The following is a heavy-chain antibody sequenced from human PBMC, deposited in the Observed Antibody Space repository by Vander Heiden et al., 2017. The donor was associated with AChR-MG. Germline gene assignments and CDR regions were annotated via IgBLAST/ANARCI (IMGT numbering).Heavy chain of an antibody. V-gene: IGHV3-23*01. CDR2: ISSSGGDT. CDR1: GFSFSSYA. J-gene: IGHJ4*02. Sequence: EVQLLESGGGLVQPGGSRRLACAPSGFSFSSYAMGWVRQAPGKGLEWVSGISSSGGDTPYADSVKGRFTISRDNSKNTLYLQMNSLRAEDTAVYYCAKKNPGVAPFDYWGQGTLVTVSS. D-gene: IGHD3-3*01. CDR3: AKKNPGVAPFDY.